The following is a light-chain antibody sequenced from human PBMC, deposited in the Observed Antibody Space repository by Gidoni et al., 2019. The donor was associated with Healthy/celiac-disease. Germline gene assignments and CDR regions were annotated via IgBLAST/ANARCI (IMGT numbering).Light chain of an antibody. J-gene: IGKJ4*01. CDR2: DAS. CDR1: QSVSSY. Sequence: EIVLTQSPATLSLSPGERATFSCRASQSVSSYLAWYQQKPGQAPRLLIYDASNRATGIPARFSGSGSGTDFTLTISSLEPEDFAVYYCQQRSNWLLTFGGVTKVEIK. CDR3: QQRSNWLLT. V-gene: IGKV3-11*01.